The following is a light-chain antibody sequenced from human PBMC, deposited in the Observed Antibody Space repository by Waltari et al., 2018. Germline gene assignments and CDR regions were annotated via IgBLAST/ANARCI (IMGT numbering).Light chain of an antibody. CDR1: SSDIGSYKT. Sequence: QSALTQPPSVSGSPGQSVTISCTGTSSDIGSYKTVSWYQQSPGTAPKLRIYEVTNRPSGVPDRFSGSKSANTASLTISGLQVEDEADYYCNSFTSSNTWVFGGGTRLTVL. CDR2: EVT. J-gene: IGLJ3*02. CDR3: NSFTSSNTWV. V-gene: IGLV2-18*02.